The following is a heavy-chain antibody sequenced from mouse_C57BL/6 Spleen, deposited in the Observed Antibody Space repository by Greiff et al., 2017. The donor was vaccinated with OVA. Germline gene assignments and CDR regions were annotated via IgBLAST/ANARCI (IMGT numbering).Heavy chain of an antibody. V-gene: IGHV1-50*01. CDR1: GYTFTSYW. D-gene: IGHD4-1*01. CDR3: AKTGAWFAY. J-gene: IGHJ3*01. CDR2: IDPSDSYT. Sequence: QVQLQQPGAELVKPGASVKLSCKASGYTFTSYWMQWVKQRPGQGLEWIGEIDPSDSYTNYNQKFKGKATLTVDTSSSTAYMQLSSLPSEAAAVYYCAKTGAWFAYWGQGTLVTVSA.